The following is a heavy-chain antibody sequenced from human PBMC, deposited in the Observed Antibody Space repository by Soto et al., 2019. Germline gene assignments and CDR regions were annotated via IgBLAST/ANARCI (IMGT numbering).Heavy chain of an antibody. CDR2: IFHTGGT. CDR1: SDSIAGENW. J-gene: IGHJ4*02. D-gene: IGHD6-25*01. CDR3: ARVFSSGSGWMYYFDF. Sequence: QVQLQESGPGLVKPSETLSLTCTVSSDSIAGENWWSWVRQPPGMGLERIGEIFHTGGTNYNPSLKGRVTMEVDKSKNQFSLKLIPATAADTAVYYCARVFSSGSGWMYYFDFWGQGTLVSVSS. V-gene: IGHV4-4*02.